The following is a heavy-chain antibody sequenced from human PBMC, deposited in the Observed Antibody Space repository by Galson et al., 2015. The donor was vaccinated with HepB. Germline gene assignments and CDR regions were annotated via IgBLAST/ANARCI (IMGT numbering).Heavy chain of an antibody. CDR2: ISWDGGST. CDR3: ASLAAVGGQQLDPYGFAFDI. J-gene: IGHJ3*02. Sequence: SLRLSCAASGFTFDDYTMHWVRQAPGKGLEWVSLISWDGGSTYYADSVKGRFTISRANSKNSLYLQMNSLRTEDTALYYCASLAAVGGQQLDPYGFAFDIWGQGTMVTVSS. V-gene: IGHV3-43*01. CDR1: GFTFDDYT. D-gene: IGHD6-13*01.